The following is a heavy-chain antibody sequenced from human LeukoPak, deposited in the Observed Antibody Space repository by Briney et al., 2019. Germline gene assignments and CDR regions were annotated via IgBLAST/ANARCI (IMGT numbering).Heavy chain of an antibody. D-gene: IGHD2-15*01. Sequence: SETLSLTCAVYGGSFSAYYWSWIRQPPGKGLEWIGEINHSGSTNYNPSLKSRVTISVDTSKNQFSPKLSSVTAADTAVYYCARGWGGSRNCYYYYMDVWGKGTTVTVSS. CDR2: INHSGST. V-gene: IGHV4-34*01. CDR1: GGSFSAYY. CDR3: ARGWGGSRNCYYYYMDV. J-gene: IGHJ6*03.